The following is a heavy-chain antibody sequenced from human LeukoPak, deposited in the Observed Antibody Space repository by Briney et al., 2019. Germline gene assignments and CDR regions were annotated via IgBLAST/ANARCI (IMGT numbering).Heavy chain of an antibody. Sequence: EASVKVSCKASGYTFTSYAMNWVRQAPGQGLEWMGWINTNTGNPTYAQGFTGRFVFSLDTSVSAAYLQISSLKAEDTAVYYCARAGVVVAAKVTFDPWGQGTLVTVSS. CDR1: GYTFTSYA. J-gene: IGHJ5*02. CDR2: INTNTGNP. CDR3: ARAGVVVAAKVTFDP. V-gene: IGHV7-4-1*02. D-gene: IGHD2-15*01.